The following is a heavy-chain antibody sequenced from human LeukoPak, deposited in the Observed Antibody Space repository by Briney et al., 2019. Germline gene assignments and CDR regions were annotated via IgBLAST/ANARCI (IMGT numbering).Heavy chain of an antibody. CDR3: ARLGWELLWFGELTPYFDY. CDR2: INHRGST. J-gene: IGHJ4*02. Sequence: SETLSLTCAVYGDSFSGYYWSWIRQPPGKGLEWIAEINHRGSTHYNPSLKSRVNISADTSKSQFSLNLDSVTAANTAVYYCARLGWELLWFGELTPYFDYWGQGTLVTVSS. CDR1: GDSFSGYY. V-gene: IGHV4-34*01. D-gene: IGHD3-10*01.